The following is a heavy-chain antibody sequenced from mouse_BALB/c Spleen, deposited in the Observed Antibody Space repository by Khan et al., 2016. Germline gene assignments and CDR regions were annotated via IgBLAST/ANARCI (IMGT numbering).Heavy chain of an antibody. D-gene: IGHD2-10*02. V-gene: IGHV2-9*02. CDR1: GFSLTTYG. CDR3: ARVQYGNYDFFDY. Sequence: QVQLKESGPGLVAPSQSLSITCTVTGFSLTTYGIHWVRQPPGKGLQWLGVIWPGGSTKYNSALMSRLSISKDNSKSQVFLKMNSLQIDDTAIYYSARVQYGNYDFFDYWGQGTTLTVSS. J-gene: IGHJ2*01. CDR2: IWPGGST.